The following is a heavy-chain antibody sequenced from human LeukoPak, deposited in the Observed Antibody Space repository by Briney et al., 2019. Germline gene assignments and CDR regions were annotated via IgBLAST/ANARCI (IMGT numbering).Heavy chain of an antibody. CDR2: IYYSGST. CDR1: TRSMCSYY. D-gene: IGHD3-16*01. V-gene: IGHV4-59*08. CDR3: ARTYLYIEYVDFDF. J-gene: IGHJ4*02. Sequence: PSETLSLTCTVCTRSMCSYYWSWIRQPPGKGLEWIGYIYYSGSTNYSPSLRSRVTISVDTSKNLFSLKVSSVTAADTADYYCARTYLYIEYVDFDFWGQGTLVTVSS.